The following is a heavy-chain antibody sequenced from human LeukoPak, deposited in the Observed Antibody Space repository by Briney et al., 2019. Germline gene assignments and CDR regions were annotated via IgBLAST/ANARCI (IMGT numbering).Heavy chain of an antibody. CDR3: ARRAYCGGDCYPNAFDI. J-gene: IGHJ3*02. Sequence: PGESLKISCKGSGYSFTSYWIAWVRQMPGKGLEWMGIIYPGDSDTRYSPSFQGQITVSADKANSAAYLQWSSLKASDTAMYYCARRAYCGGDCYPNAFDIWGQGTMVTVSS. V-gene: IGHV5-51*01. D-gene: IGHD2-21*02. CDR1: GYSFTSYW. CDR2: IYPGDSDT.